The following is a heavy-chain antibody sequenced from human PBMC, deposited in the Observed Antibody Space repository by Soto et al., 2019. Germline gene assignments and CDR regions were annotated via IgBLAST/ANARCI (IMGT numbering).Heavy chain of an antibody. CDR2: ISYDGSNK. J-gene: IGHJ6*02. CDR1: GFTFSSYA. V-gene: IGHV3-30-3*01. Sequence: GGSLRLSCAASGFTFSSYAMHWVRQAPGKGLEWVAVISYDGSNKYYADSVKGRFTISRDNSKNTLYLQMNSLRAEDTAVYYCARDQSGWPLYYYYGMDVWGQGTTVTVSS. D-gene: IGHD6-19*01. CDR3: ARDQSGWPLYYYYGMDV.